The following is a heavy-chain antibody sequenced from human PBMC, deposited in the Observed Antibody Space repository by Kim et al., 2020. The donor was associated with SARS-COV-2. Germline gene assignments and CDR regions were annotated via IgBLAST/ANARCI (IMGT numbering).Heavy chain of an antibody. CDR3: ARDGPGYCSSTSCYETYYGMDV. J-gene: IGHJ6*02. D-gene: IGHD2-2*03. CDR2: ISYDGSNK. V-gene: IGHV3-30*04. Sequence: GGSLRLSCAASGFTFSSYAMHWVRQAPGKGLEWVAVISYDGSNKYYADSVKGRFTISRDNSKNTLYLQMNSLRAEDTAVYYCARDGPGYCSSTSCYETYYGMDVWGQGTTVTVSS. CDR1: GFTFSSYA.